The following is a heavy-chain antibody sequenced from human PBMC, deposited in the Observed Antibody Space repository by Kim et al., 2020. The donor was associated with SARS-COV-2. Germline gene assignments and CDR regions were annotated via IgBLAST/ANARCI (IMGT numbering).Heavy chain of an antibody. CDR2: IWYDGSHE. CDR3: ARIRITVVRGVNFGYGMDV. Sequence: GGSLRLSCAASGFTFRSYGMHWVRQAPGEGPEWVAVIWYDGSHEDYADSVKGRFTISRDNSKDTLYLQMNSLRAEDTAVYYCARIRITVVRGVNFGYGMDVWGQGTTVTVSS. D-gene: IGHD3-10*01. J-gene: IGHJ6*02. V-gene: IGHV3-33*01. CDR1: GFTFRSYG.